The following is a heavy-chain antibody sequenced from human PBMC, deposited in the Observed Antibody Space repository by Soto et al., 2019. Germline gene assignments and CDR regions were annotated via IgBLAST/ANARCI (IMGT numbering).Heavy chain of an antibody. CDR2: TYYRSKWYN. Sequence: QVQLQQSGPGLVKPSHTLSLTCAISGDSVSSNTVAWNWIRQSPSRGLEWLGRTYYRSKWYNDYGVTVKGPITINPDTSKTQFSLQLNSVTPEDTAVYYCARGRFNAFGIWGQGTMVTVSS. CDR1: GDSVSSNTVA. V-gene: IGHV6-1*01. J-gene: IGHJ3*02. CDR3: ARGRFNAFGI. D-gene: IGHD3-3*01.